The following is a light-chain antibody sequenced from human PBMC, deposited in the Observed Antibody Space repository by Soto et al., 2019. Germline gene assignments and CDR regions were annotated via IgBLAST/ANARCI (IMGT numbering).Light chain of an antibody. J-gene: IGKJ3*01. V-gene: IGKV3-11*01. CDR1: QSVGIF. CDR3: QHRSNWLGT. CDR2: DAS. Sequence: EIVLTQPPATLSLSPGESATLSCRASQSVGIFLAWFQQKSGQTPRLLIYDASNRAPGIPARFSGSGSGTDFTLTISSLEPEDFAVYYCQHRSNWLGTFGPGTKVDIK.